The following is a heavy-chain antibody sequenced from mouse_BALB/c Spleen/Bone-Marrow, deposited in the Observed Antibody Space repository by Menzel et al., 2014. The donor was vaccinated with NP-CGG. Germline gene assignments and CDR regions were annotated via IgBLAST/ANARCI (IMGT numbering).Heavy chain of an antibody. J-gene: IGHJ4*01. CDR1: GYTFTSYY. Sequence: QVQLQQPGPELVKPGASVRISCKASGYTFTSYYIHWVKQRPGQGLEWIGWIYPGNVNTKYNEKFKGKAALTADKSSSTDYMQLSSLTSEDSAVYFCARERRSRAMDYWGQGTSVTVSS. CDR2: IYPGNVNT. CDR3: ARERRSRAMDY. V-gene: IGHV1S56*01.